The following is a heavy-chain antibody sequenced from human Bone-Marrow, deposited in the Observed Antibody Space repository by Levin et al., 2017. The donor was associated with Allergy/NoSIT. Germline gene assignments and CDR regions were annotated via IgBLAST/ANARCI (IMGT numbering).Heavy chain of an antibody. CDR1: GASIRSSTYY. D-gene: IGHD6-13*01. CDR2: IYYSGNT. Sequence: SQTLSLTCTVSGASIRSSTYYWSWIRQHPGKGLEWIGYIYYSGNTHYSPSLRNRVAISVDTSKNQFSLKLSSVTAADTAVYYCARGLSAAGTRSDGVFGSWGQGTLVIVSS. V-gene: IGHV4-31*03. CDR3: ARGLSAAGTRSDGVFGS. J-gene: IGHJ4*02.